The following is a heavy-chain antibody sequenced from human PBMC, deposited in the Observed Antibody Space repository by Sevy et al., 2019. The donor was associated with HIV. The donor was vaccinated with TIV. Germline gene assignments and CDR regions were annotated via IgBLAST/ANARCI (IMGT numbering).Heavy chain of an antibody. Sequence: GGSLRLSCAASGLTFSSYAMNWVRQAPGKGLDWVSTIYGTAGVTYYADSVNGRFTISRDNSKNTLFLEMNSLRPDDTAVYYCAGGRFDCSGSFDAFDVWGQGTMVTVSS. D-gene: IGHD2-15*01. CDR2: IYGTAGVT. V-gene: IGHV3-23*01. CDR1: GLTFSSYA. J-gene: IGHJ3*01. CDR3: AGGRFDCSGSFDAFDV.